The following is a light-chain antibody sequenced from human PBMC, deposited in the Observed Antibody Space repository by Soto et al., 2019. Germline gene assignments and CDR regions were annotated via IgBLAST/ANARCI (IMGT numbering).Light chain of an antibody. Sequence: DIQMTQSPSSLSASVGDRVTITCQASQDISEYLNWYQQKPGKAPKLLIYDASNLEGGVSSRFSGSGSGTDFTLTISSLQPEDIATYYCHQYDKLPPMYTFGQGTKLEIK. CDR2: DAS. CDR1: QDISEY. V-gene: IGKV1-33*01. J-gene: IGKJ2*01. CDR3: HQYDKLPPMYT.